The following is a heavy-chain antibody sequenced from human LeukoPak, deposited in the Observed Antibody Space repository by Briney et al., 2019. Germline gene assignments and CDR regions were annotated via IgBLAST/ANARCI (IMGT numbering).Heavy chain of an antibody. CDR2: INHSGST. D-gene: IGHD6-19*01. J-gene: IGHJ3*02. Sequence: PSETLSLTCAVYGGSFSGYYWSWIRQPPGKGLEWIGEINHSGSTNYNPSLKSRVTISVDTSKNQFSLKLSSVTAADTAVYYCAKDGGSMAVPDAFDIWGQGTMVTVSS. V-gene: IGHV4-34*01. CDR1: GGSFSGYY. CDR3: AKDGGSMAVPDAFDI.